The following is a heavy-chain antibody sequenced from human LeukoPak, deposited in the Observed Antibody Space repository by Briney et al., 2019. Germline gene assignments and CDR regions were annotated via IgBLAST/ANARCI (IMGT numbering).Heavy chain of an antibody. CDR1: GYTLTELS. D-gene: IGHD6-19*01. Sequence: ASVKVSCKVSGYTLTELSMHWVRQAPGKGLEWMGGFDPEDGETIYAQKFQGRVTMTEDTSTDTAYMELSSLRSEDTAVYYCATVAYSSGWYFGMNYYYYMDVWGKGTTVTVSS. J-gene: IGHJ6*03. CDR3: ATVAYSSGWYFGMNYYYYMDV. V-gene: IGHV1-24*01. CDR2: FDPEDGET.